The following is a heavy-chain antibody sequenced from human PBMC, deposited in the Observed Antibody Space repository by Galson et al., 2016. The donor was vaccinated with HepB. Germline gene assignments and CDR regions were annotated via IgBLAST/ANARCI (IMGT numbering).Heavy chain of an antibody. D-gene: IGHD5-12*01. CDR2: SYYSGTT. CDR1: GGTISSYY. V-gene: IGHV4-59*01. J-gene: IGHJ6*02. Sequence: ETLSLTCTVSGGTISSYYWSWIRQSPGRGPEWIGYSYYSGTTNTNPSRTSLVTMSVDTSKNQFSLKLRSVTAADSAIYYCPRVKYSGYDSTNPYYYNYGMDVWGQGTAVAVSS. CDR3: PRVKYSGYDSTNPYYYNYGMDV.